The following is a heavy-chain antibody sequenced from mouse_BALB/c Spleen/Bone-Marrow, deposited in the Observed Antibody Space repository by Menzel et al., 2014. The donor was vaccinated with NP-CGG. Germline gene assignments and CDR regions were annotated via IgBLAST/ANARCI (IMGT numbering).Heavy chain of an antibody. CDR2: INPYNDNT. Sequence: VQLQQSGPELVKPGASVKMSCRASGYTFTSYVMHWVKQKPGQGLEWIGNINPYNDNTKHNEKFKGKATLTSDKSSSTAYMELSSLTSEDSAVYYCARSLYGYDWYFDVWGAGTTVTVSS. V-gene: IGHV1-14*01. D-gene: IGHD2-2*01. CDR1: GYTFTSYV. CDR3: ARSLYGYDWYFDV. J-gene: IGHJ1*01.